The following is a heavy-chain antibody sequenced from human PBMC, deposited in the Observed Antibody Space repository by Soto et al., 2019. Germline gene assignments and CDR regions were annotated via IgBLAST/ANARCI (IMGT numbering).Heavy chain of an antibody. D-gene: IGHD3-10*01. CDR3: AKERYYILDY. J-gene: IGHJ4*01. CDR2: MFTDVSTT. Sequence: PGVSLRLSCAASGFSFSGFWMHWVRQAPGKGLVWVSRMFTDVSTTYYADSVKGRFTISRDNAKNTLYLQMSSLRVEDTAVYYCAKERYYILDYWGHGTSVTVSA. CDR1: GFSFSGFW. V-gene: IGHV3-74*01.